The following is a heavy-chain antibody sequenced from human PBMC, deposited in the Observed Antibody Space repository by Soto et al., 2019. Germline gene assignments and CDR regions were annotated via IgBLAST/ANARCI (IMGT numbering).Heavy chain of an antibody. J-gene: IGHJ4*02. CDR3: AKALDRTAAAGTADFDY. Sequence: GGSLRLSCAASAFTFTAYAMSWVSQAPGKGLEWVSGIGGSGVTTYYADSVKGRFAISRDNSKNILYLQMNSLRAEDTAVYYCAKALDRTAAAGTADFDYWGQGTLVTVSS. V-gene: IGHV3-23*01. D-gene: IGHD6-13*01. CDR2: IGGSGVTT. CDR1: AFTFTAYA.